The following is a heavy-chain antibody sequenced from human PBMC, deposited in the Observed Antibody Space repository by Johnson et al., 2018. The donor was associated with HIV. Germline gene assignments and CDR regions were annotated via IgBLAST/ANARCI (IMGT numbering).Heavy chain of an antibody. D-gene: IGHD3-16*01. J-gene: IGHJ3*02. CDR3: AKGWGAFDI. CDR1: GFSFDDYG. CDR2: IKQDGSEK. Sequence: VQLVESGGGVVRPGGSLRLSCAASGFSFDDYGMSWVRQPPGKGLEWVANIKQDGSEKSYVDSVKGRFTISRDNARNSLYLQMNSLRAEDTAVYYCAKGWGAFDIWGQGTMVTVSS. V-gene: IGHV3-7*01.